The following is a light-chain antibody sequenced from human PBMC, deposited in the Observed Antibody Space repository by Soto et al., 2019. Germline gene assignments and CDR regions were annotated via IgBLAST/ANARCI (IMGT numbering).Light chain of an antibody. CDR3: QSADSSGIYQV. V-gene: IGLV3-25*02. CDR1: ALPKQY. CDR2: KDS. Sequence: SYELTRPPSVSVFPGQTARITCSGEALPKQYAYWYQQKPGQAPVLVIYKDSERPSGIPERFSGSSSGTTVTLTISGVQAEDEADYYCQSADSSGIYQVFGTGTKLTVL. J-gene: IGLJ1*01.